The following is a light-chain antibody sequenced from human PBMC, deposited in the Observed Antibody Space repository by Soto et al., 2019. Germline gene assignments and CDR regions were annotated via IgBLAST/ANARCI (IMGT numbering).Light chain of an antibody. V-gene: IGKV3-15*01. CDR3: QQYDNWPIT. Sequence: EIVITQSPGTLSLSPGERATLSCRASQSVSSNLAWYQQKPGQAPRILIYGASTRDTAIPPRFSGSGSGTEFTLPISSLQSEDFEVYYCQQYDNWPITFGQGTRLEIK. CDR1: QSVSSN. J-gene: IGKJ5*01. CDR2: GAS.